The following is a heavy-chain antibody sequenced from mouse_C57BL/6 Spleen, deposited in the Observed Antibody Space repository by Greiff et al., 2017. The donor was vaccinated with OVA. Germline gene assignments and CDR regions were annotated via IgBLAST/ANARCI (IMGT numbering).Heavy chain of an antibody. Sequence: VQLQQPGSELVKPGASVKLSCKASGYTFTSYWMHWVKQRPGQGLEWIGMIHPNSGSTNYNEKFKSKATLTVDKSSSTAYMQLSSLTSEDSAVYYCARSSTVVAYYYAMDYWGQGTSATVSS. CDR3: ARSSTVVAYYYAMDY. CDR2: IHPNSGST. V-gene: IGHV1-64*01. CDR1: GYTFTSYW. J-gene: IGHJ4*01. D-gene: IGHD1-1*01.